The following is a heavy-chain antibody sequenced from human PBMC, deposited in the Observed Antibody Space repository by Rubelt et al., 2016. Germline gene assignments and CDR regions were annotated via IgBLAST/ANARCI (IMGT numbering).Heavy chain of an antibody. D-gene: IGHD3-16*01. J-gene: IGHJ5*02. Sequence: EVHLVESGGGLVKPGGSLRLTCTASGFTFSSYSMNWVRQAPGKGLQWVSVIYTGGSPYYTDTVKGRFTISRDSSNNTLYLQMNSLRAEDTAVYHCTKAGGTGWFDPWGQGTQVTVSS. CDR2: IYTGGSP. CDR3: TKAGGTGWFDP. CDR1: GFTFSSYS. V-gene: IGHV3-66*01.